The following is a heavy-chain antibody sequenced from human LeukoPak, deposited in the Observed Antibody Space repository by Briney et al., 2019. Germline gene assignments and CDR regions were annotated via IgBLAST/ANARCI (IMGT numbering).Heavy chain of an antibody. Sequence: GGSLRLSCAASGFAFDDYAMHWVRQAPGKGLEWVSGISWNSGSIGYADSVKGRFTISRDNAKNSLYLQMNSLRAEDMALYYCAKASSNDAFDIWGQGTMVTVSS. J-gene: IGHJ3*02. CDR2: ISWNSGSI. CDR3: AKASSNDAFDI. D-gene: IGHD2-2*01. CDR1: GFAFDDYA. V-gene: IGHV3-9*03.